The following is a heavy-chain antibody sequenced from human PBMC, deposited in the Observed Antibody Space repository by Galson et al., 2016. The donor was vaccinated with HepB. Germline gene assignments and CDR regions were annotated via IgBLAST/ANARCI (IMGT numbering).Heavy chain of an antibody. CDR2: ISGSGGGT. Sequence: SLRLSCAASGFSFSNYAMSWVRQAPGKGLEWVSTISGSGGGTYSADSVKGRVIISRDNSKNTLSLQIDSLRAEDSAVYYCAKLTSYDFWSGSYDWVFDYWGQGTLVTVSS. CDR3: AKLTSYDFWSGSYDWVFDY. CDR1: GFSFSNYA. J-gene: IGHJ4*02. D-gene: IGHD3-3*01. V-gene: IGHV3-23*01.